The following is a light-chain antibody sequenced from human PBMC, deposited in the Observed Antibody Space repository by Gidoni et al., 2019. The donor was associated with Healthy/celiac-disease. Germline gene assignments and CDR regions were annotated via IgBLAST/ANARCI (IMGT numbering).Light chain of an antibody. CDR2: DAA. V-gene: IGKV1-39*01. Sequence: DIQMTQSPSSLSASVGDRVTITCRASQRISSYLHWYQQKPGKAPKLLIYDAASLQSGGPSRFSGSGSGTDFTLTISSLQPEDFATYYCQQSYSTPRTFGQGTKLEIK. CDR1: QRISSY. CDR3: QQSYSTPRT. J-gene: IGKJ2*01.